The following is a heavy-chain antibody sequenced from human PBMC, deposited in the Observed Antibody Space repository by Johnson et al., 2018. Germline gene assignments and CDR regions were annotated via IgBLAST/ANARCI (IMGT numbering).Heavy chain of an antibody. D-gene: IGHD6-6*01. CDR1: GYTFTSYA. CDR2: INAGNGNT. CDR3: ANLDGSSSSI. Sequence: QVQLVQSGAEVKKPGASVKVSCKASGYTFTSYAMHWVRQAPGQRLEWMGWINAGNGNTKYSQKFQGRATLTRHTSASTAYMERSSLRSDDTAVYYRANLDGSSSSILGQGTMVTVSS. V-gene: IGHV1-3*01. J-gene: IGHJ3*02.